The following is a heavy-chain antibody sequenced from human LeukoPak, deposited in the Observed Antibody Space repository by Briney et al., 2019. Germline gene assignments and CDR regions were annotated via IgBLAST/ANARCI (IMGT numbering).Heavy chain of an antibody. V-gene: IGHV4-39*02. J-gene: IGHJ4*02. CDR2: IYYSGST. CDR3: AREILAPGKTHDY. Sequence: WIRQPPGKGLEWIGSIYYSGSTYYNPSLKSRVTIYVDTSKNQFSLKLSSVTAADTAVYYCAREILAPGKTHDYWGQGTLVTVSS.